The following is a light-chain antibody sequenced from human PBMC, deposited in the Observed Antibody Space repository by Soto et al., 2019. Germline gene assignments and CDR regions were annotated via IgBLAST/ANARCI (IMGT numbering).Light chain of an antibody. Sequence: QSALTQPASVSGSPGQSFTISCTGTSSDVGGYNYVSWYQQHSGKAPKLMIYDVTNRPSVVSNRFSGSKSGNTASLTISGLQAEDEADYYCSSYTSSSTPLVFGGGTKLTVL. V-gene: IGLV2-14*01. J-gene: IGLJ3*02. CDR1: SSDVGGYNY. CDR2: DVT. CDR3: SSYTSSSTPLV.